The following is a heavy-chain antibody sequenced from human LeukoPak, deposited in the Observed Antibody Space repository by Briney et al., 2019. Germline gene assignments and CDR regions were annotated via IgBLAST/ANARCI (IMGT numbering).Heavy chain of an antibody. D-gene: IGHD5-24*01. J-gene: IGHJ6*02. CDR3: ARDGRDGYKFYYYGMDV. CDR1: GYTFTGYY. Sequence: GASVKVSCKASGYTFTGYYMHWVRQAPGQGLEWMGWINPNSGGTNYAQKFQGRVTMTRGTSISTAYMELSRLRSDDTAVYYCARDGRDGYKFYYYGMDVWGQGTTVTVSS. CDR2: INPNSGGT. V-gene: IGHV1-2*02.